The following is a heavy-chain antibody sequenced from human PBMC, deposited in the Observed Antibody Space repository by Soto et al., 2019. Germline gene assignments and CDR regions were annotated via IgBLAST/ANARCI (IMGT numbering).Heavy chain of an antibody. Sequence: ASVTVSCQASGYSFTSYGISWVRQAPGQGLEWMGWTSAYNGNTNYAQKLQGRVTMTTDTSTSTAYMELRSLRSDDTAVYYCARDANWNTPYYFDYWGQGTLVTVSS. V-gene: IGHV1-18*01. CDR3: ARDANWNTPYYFDY. CDR2: TSAYNGNT. CDR1: GYSFTSYG. J-gene: IGHJ4*02. D-gene: IGHD1-20*01.